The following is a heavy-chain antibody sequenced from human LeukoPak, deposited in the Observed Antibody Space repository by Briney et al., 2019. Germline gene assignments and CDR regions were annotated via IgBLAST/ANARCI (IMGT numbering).Heavy chain of an antibody. Sequence: GGSLRPSCAASGFIFNSYGMHWVRQAPGKGLEWVAVTWYDGSNKDYADSVKGRFTVSRDNPKNTVYLQMNSLRAEDTAVYYCARDFYGDYSRVDYWGQGTLVTVSS. CDR1: GFIFNSYG. CDR3: ARDFYGDYSRVDY. J-gene: IGHJ4*02. V-gene: IGHV3-33*01. CDR2: TWYDGSNK. D-gene: IGHD4-17*01.